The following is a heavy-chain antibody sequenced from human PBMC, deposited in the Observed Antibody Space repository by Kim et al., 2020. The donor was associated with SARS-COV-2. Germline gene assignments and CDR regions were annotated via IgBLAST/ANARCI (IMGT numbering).Heavy chain of an antibody. Sequence: ASVKVSCKASGYTFTSYGISWVRQAPGQGLEWMGWISAYNGNTNYAQKLQGRVTMTTDTSTSTAYMELRSLRSDDTAVYYCARDVLRYFDWSFAAGPWQNNYYGMDVWGQGTTVTVSS. V-gene: IGHV1-18*01. CDR2: ISAYNGNT. D-gene: IGHD3-9*01. J-gene: IGHJ6*02. CDR3: ARDVLRYFDWSFAAGPWQNNYYGMDV. CDR1: GYTFTSYG.